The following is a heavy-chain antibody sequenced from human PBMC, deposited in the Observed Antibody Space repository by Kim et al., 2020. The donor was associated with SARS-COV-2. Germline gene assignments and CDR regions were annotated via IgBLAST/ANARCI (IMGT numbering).Heavy chain of an antibody. D-gene: IGHD3-10*01. CDR3: ARELREGGRYYFDQ. Sequence: SETLSLTCAVSGDSISIYYWSWIRQPPGKGLEYIGYISYTGSTNYNPALKSRVTISVDTPQNQFSLHLSAVTAADTAVYYCARELREGGRYYFDQWGQGTLVTVSS. CDR2: ISYTGST. CDR1: GDSISIYY. V-gene: IGHV4-59*13. J-gene: IGHJ4*02.